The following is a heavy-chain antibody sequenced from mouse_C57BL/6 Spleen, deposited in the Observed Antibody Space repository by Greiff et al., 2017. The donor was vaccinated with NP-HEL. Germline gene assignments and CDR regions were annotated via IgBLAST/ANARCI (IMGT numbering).Heavy chain of an antibody. J-gene: IGHJ2*01. CDR1: GYTFTSYW. CDR3: ARVGSYDGYDY. D-gene: IGHD2-3*01. CDR2: IHPNSGST. V-gene: IGHV1-64*01. Sequence: VQLQQPGAELVKPGASVKLSCKASGYTFTSYWMHWVKQRPGQGLEWIGMIHPNSGSTNYNEKFKSKATLTVDKSSSTAYMQLSSLTSEDSAVYYCARVGSYDGYDYWGQGTTLTVSS.